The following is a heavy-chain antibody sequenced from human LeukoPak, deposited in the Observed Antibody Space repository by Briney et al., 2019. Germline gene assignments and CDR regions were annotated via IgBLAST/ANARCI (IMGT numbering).Heavy chain of an antibody. CDR2: IWYDGSNK. D-gene: IGHD3-10*01. CDR1: GFTFSSYG. V-gene: IGHV3-33*01. Sequence: QAGGSLGLSCAASGFTFSSYGMHWVRQAPGKGLEWVAVIWYDGSNKYYADSVKGRFTISRDNSKNTLYLQMNSLRAEDTAVYYCARDGSMVRGVITGWFDPWGQGTLVTVSS. J-gene: IGHJ5*02. CDR3: ARDGSMVRGVITGWFDP.